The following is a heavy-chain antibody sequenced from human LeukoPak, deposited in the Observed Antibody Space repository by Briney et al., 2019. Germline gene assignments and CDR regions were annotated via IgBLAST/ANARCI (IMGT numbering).Heavy chain of an antibody. CDR2: INHSGST. V-gene: IGHV4-34*01. Sequence: SETLSLTCAVYGGSFSGYYWSWIRQPPGKGLEWIGEINHSGSTNYNPSLKSRVTISVDTSKNQFSLKLSSVTAADTAVYYCARLLKWLDYFDYWGQGTLVTVSS. CDR3: ARLLKWLDYFDY. CDR1: GGSFSGYY. J-gene: IGHJ4*02. D-gene: IGHD3-22*01.